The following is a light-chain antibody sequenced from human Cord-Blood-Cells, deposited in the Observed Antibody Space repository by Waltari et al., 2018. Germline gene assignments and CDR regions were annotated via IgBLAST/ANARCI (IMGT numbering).Light chain of an antibody. V-gene: IGLV8-61*01. CDR1: PGSVATSYY. CDR3: VLYMSSYV. Sequence: TVVTQDPSFSVSPGRTVTLTCALSPGSVATSYYPGCYQQTPGQAPRTLNYSTNPRSCVVPERFCGNILGKKAVLTIAGAQADDESDYYCVLYMSSYVFGTGTKVTVL. J-gene: IGLJ1*01. CDR2: STN.